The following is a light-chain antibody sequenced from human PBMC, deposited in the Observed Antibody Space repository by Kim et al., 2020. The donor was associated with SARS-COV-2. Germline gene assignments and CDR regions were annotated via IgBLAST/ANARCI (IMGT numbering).Light chain of an antibody. J-gene: IGLJ1*01. V-gene: IGLV1-40*01. CDR1: SSNIGAGYD. Sequence: RVTNSCTGSSSNIGAGYDVHCYHQLPGTAPKRLIYDNSNRPSGVPDRFSGYKSGTSASLAITGLQAEDEADYDCQSYDSSLSVYVFGTGTKVTVL. CDR3: QSYDSSLSVYV. CDR2: DNS.